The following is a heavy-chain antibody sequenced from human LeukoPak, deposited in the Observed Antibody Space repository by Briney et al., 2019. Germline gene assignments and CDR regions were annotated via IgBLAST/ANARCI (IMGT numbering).Heavy chain of an antibody. Sequence: PGGSLRLSCAASGFNFSSYWMHWVRQAPGKGLVWVSRINSDGSSTSYADSMKGRFTISRDNAKNTLYLQMNSLRVEDTAVRYCARGGAAMAYYWGQGTLVTVSS. D-gene: IGHD3-16*01. CDR1: GFNFSSYW. CDR2: INSDGSST. CDR3: ARGGAAMAYY. J-gene: IGHJ4*02. V-gene: IGHV3-74*01.